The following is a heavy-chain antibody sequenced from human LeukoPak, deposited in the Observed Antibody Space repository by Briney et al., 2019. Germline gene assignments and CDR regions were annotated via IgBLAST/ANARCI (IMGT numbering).Heavy chain of an antibody. CDR1: GGSISSSSHY. V-gene: IGHV4-39*01. CDR3: ASVSVGATEIDY. Sequence: PSETLSLTCTVSGGSISSSSHYWGWLRQPPGTGLEWIGSIYYSGSTYYNPSLKSRVTISVDTSKNQFSLKLSSVTAADTAVYYCASVSVGATEIDYWGQGTLVTVSS. J-gene: IGHJ4*02. D-gene: IGHD1-26*01. CDR2: IYYSGST.